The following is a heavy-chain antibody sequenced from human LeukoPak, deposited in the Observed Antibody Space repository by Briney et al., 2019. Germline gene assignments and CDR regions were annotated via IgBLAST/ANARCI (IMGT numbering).Heavy chain of an antibody. Sequence: GRSLRLSCAASGFTFSSYGMHWVRQAPGKRPEWVAVISYDGSNKYYADSVKGRFTISRDNSKNTLYLQMNSLRAEDTAVYYCAKDFPSSGWPYGAFDIWGQGTMVTVSS. D-gene: IGHD6-19*01. CDR1: GFTFSSYG. CDR3: AKDFPSSGWPYGAFDI. V-gene: IGHV3-30*18. CDR2: ISYDGSNK. J-gene: IGHJ3*02.